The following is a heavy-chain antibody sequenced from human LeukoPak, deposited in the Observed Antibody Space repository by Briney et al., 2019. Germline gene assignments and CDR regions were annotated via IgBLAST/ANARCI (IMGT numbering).Heavy chain of an antibody. D-gene: IGHD5-18*01. CDR1: GFTVSDNY. J-gene: IGHJ4*02. Sequence: GGSLRLSCAASGFTVSDNYMTWVRQAPGKGLEWVSSIYSAGATHYAEPVKGRFTISRDNSKNTLYLQMNSLRADDTAVYYCAILARGYSYGYVGYWGQGTLVTVSS. CDR2: IYSAGAT. CDR3: AILARGYSYGYVGY. V-gene: IGHV3-53*01.